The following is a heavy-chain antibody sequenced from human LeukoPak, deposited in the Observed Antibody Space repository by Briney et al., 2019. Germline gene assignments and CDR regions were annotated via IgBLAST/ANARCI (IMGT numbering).Heavy chain of an antibody. V-gene: IGHV3-21*01. J-gene: IGHJ4*02. CDR2: ISSSSSYI. D-gene: IGHD5-24*01. CDR1: GFIFSSYT. Sequence: GGSLRLSCAASGFIFSSYTMNWVRQAPGKGLEWVSSISSSSSYIYYADSVKGRFTISRDYAKNSLYLQMNSLRVEDTAVYYCARSADMGLQLTWLKYWGQGILVTVSS. CDR3: ARSADMGLQLTWLKY.